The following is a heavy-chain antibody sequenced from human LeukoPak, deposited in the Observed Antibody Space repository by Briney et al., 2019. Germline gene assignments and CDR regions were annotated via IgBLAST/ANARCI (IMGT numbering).Heavy chain of an antibody. CDR2: IYSGGST. Sequence: GGSLRLSCAPSGFIVSSNYMSWVRQAPGKGLEWVSVIYSGGSTYYADSVKGRFTISRDNSKNTLYLQMNSLRAEDTAVYYCARAVGAHNWFDPWGQGTLVTVSS. D-gene: IGHD1-26*01. J-gene: IGHJ5*02. V-gene: IGHV3-53*01. CDR3: ARAVGAHNWFDP. CDR1: GFIVSSNY.